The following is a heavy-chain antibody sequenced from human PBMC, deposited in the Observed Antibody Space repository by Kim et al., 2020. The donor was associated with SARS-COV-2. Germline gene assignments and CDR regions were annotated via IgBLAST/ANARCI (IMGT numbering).Heavy chain of an antibody. V-gene: IGHV4-39*01. CDR3: ATPGLDYDSSGRVDD. Sequence: PSHKSRVTISVDTSKNQFSLKLSSVTAADTGVYYCATPGLDYDSSGRVDDWGQGTLVTVSS. J-gene: IGHJ4*02. D-gene: IGHD3-22*01.